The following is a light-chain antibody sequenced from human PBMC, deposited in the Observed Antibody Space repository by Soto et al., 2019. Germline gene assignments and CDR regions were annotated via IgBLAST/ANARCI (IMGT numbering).Light chain of an antibody. CDR1: QTISHW. J-gene: IGKJ1*01. CDR3: QQYGGYSWT. Sequence: DFQMTQSPSTLSASVGDRITISCRASQTISHWLAWYQQKTGKAPNLLIYGVSNLASSVPKRFSGTGSVTDFTLTISSLRPDDFATYYCQQYGGYSWTFGHGNKVEIK. V-gene: IGKV1-5*03. CDR2: GVS.